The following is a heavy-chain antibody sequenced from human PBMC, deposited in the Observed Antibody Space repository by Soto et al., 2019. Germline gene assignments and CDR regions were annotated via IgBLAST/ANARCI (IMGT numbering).Heavy chain of an antibody. CDR3: VRLTGDFDY. CDR1: GYTFIAYW. D-gene: IGHD1-20*01. V-gene: IGHV5-51*03. J-gene: IGHJ4*02. Sequence: EVQLVQSGAEVRKTGESLKISCKGSGYTFIAYWIGWVRQMPGKGLEWMGIIYPGDSDTRYSPSFQGQVTISADKSISTAYLQWSSLKAADTAMYYCVRLTGDFDYWGQGTLVTVSS. CDR2: IYPGDSDT.